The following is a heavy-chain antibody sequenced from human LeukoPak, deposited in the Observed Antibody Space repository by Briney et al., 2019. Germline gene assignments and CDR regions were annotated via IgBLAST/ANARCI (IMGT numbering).Heavy chain of an antibody. CDR2: IWYDGSNK. D-gene: IGHD3-22*01. J-gene: IGHJ4*02. CDR1: GFTFSSYW. V-gene: IGHV3-33*08. CDR3: ARDYDSSGYPGGG. Sequence: GGSLRLSCAASGFTFSSYWMSWVRQAPGKGLEWVAVIWYDGSNKYYADSVKGRFTISRDNSKNTLYLQMNSLRAEDTAVYYCARDYDSSGYPGGGWGQGTLVTVSS.